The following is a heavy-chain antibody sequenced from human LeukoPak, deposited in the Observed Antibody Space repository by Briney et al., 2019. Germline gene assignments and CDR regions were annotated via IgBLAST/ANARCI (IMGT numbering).Heavy chain of an antibody. Sequence: GGSLRLSCVASGFTFSNDDMNWVRQAPGKRLEWVSGISGDGGRTNYAGSVKGRFTISRDNSKNTLSLQMNSLRAEDTAVYYCAKVNWCSASCADAWGQGTLVTVSS. CDR2: ISGDGGRT. CDR1: GFTFSNDD. D-gene: IGHD2-2*01. V-gene: IGHV3-23*01. CDR3: AKVNWCSASCADA. J-gene: IGHJ4*02.